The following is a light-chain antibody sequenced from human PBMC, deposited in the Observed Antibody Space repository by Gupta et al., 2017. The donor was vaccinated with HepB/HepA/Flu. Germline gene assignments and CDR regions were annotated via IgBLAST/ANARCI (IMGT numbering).Light chain of an antibody. CDR1: TSDVGKYDY. Sequence: QSALTQPRSVSGSPGKSVTLSCTGTTSDVGKYDYVSWYQHHPGKAPNLIIYDVNKRPSGVPSRFSGSKSANTASLTISGLQAEDEADYYCCSYTGSHTLYVFGGGTTVTVL. V-gene: IGLV2-11*01. CDR2: DVN. CDR3: CSYTGSHTLYV. J-gene: IGLJ1*01.